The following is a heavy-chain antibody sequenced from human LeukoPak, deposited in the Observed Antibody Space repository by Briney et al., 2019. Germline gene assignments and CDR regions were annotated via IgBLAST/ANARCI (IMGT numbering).Heavy chain of an antibody. J-gene: IGHJ4*02. CDR3: AARTAAVH. D-gene: IGHD6-13*01. V-gene: IGHV3-23*01. Sequence: GGSLRLSCAASGFTFSSYAMTWDRQGPGKGLEWVSSISGYVGSTYYADSVKGRFTISRDNSKNTVFLQMSSLRAEDTAVYYCAARTAAVHWGQGTLVTVSS. CDR2: ISGYVGST. CDR1: GFTFSSYA.